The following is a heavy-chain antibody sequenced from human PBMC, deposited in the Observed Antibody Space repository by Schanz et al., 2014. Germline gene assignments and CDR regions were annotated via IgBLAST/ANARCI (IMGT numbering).Heavy chain of an antibody. V-gene: IGHV3-33*01. D-gene: IGHD2-15*01. CDR2: IWYDGSIK. J-gene: IGHJ4*02. CDR3: ARDRGYCSGGSCLTFDY. Sequence: QVQLVESGGGVVQPGRSLRLSCAASGFIFSSYGLHWVRQAPGKGLEWVAFIWYDGSIKYYGDSVKGRFTISRDNSKNTLYLHMNTLRSEDTAVYYCARDRGYCSGGSCLTFDYWGQGTLVTVSS. CDR1: GFIFSSYG.